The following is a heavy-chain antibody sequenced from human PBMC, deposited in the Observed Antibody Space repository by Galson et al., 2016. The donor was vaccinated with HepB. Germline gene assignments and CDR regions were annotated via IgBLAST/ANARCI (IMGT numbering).Heavy chain of an antibody. CDR1: GFTFSNYW. CDR2: INSDGSRT. Sequence: SLRLSCAASGFTFSNYWMHWVRQAPGKGLVWVSRINSDGSRTNYADSVKGRFTISRDNAKNTMYLQMNSLRAEDTAVFYCASSSPRSRYYDFYYYGMDVWGQGTTVTVSS. CDR3: ASSSPRSRYYDFYYYGMDV. V-gene: IGHV3-74*01. J-gene: IGHJ6*02. D-gene: IGHD3-3*01.